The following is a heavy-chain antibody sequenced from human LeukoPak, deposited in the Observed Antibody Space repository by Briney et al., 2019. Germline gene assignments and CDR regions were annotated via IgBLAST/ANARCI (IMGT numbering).Heavy chain of an antibody. J-gene: IGHJ4*02. CDR3: AKESFISYYFDY. V-gene: IGHV3-23*01. Sequence: PGWSLPLPHATSGFTFSSYAGSWVRQAPGKGLEWVSAISGSGSSTYYADSVKGRFTISRDNSKNTLYLQMNSLRAEDTAVYYCAKESFISYYFDYWGQGTLVTVSS. CDR1: GFTFSSYA. CDR2: ISGSGSST. D-gene: IGHD3-10*01.